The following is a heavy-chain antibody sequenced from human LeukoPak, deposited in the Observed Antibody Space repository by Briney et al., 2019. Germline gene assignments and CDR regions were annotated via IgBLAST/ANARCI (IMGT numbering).Heavy chain of an antibody. CDR1: GYTFTSYY. CDR3: ARSYDFWSGFPSRAWFDP. D-gene: IGHD3-3*01. J-gene: IGHJ5*02. V-gene: IGHV1-46*03. Sequence: GASVKVSCKASGYTFTSYYMHWVRQAPGQGLEWMGLINPSGGSTSYAQKFQGRVTMTRDTSTSTVYMELSSLRSEDTAVYYCARSYDFWSGFPSRAWFDPWGQGTLVTVSS. CDR2: INPSGGST.